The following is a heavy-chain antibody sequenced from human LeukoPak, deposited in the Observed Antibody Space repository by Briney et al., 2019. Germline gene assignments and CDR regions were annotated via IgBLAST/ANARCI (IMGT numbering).Heavy chain of an antibody. J-gene: IGHJ6*02. Sequence: GASVKVSCKASGGTISSYAISWVRQAPGQGLEWMGGIIPIFGTANYAQKFQGRVTITADKSTSTAYMELSSLRSEDTAVYYCARGAKMATPMEDYYYGMDVWGQGTTVTVSS. CDR3: ARGAKMATPMEDYYYGMDV. CDR2: IIPIFGTA. CDR1: GGTISSYA. D-gene: IGHD5-24*01. V-gene: IGHV1-69*06.